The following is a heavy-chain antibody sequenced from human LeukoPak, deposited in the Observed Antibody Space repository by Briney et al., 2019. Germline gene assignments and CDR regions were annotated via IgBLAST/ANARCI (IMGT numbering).Heavy chain of an antibody. CDR2: IYYSGST. V-gene: IGHV4-39*01. Sequence: SETLSLTCTVSGGFISSSSYYWGWVRQPPGKGLEWSANIYYSGSTYYSPSLRSRVTISVDTSKNQFSLKLTSVTAADTAVYYCARHASVSGNWPRPLDYWGQGSLVTVSS. D-gene: IGHD3-3*01. J-gene: IGHJ4*02. CDR1: GGFISSSSYY. CDR3: ARHASVSGNWPRPLDY.